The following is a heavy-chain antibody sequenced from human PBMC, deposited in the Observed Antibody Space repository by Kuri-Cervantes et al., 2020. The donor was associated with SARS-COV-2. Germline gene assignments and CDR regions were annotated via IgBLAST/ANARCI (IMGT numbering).Heavy chain of an antibody. J-gene: IGHJ4*02. CDR2: IYYSGSA. Sequence: SATLSLSCTVSGGSISNGSFYWGWSRQPPGRGLEWVGNIYYSGSAYYYPSLESRATISLDTSNNQFSLKLSSVTAADTAVYSCARPDSSGYCFAYWGQGTLVTVSS. V-gene: IGHV4-39*01. CDR1: GGSISNGSFY. D-gene: IGHD3-22*01. CDR3: ARPDSSGYCFAY.